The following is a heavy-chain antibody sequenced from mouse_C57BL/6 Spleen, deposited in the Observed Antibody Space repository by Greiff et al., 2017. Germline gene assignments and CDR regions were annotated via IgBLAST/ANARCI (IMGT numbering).Heavy chain of an antibody. CDR2: IDPSDSYT. CDR1: GYTFTSYW. CDR3: SSDSGDFDY. Sequence: QVQLQQPGAELVKPGASVKLSCKASGYTFTSYWMQWVKQRPGQGLEWIGEIDPSDSYTNYNQKFKGKATLTVDTSSSTAYLQRSSLTSEDSAVYYCSSDSGDFDYWGQGTTLTVSS. V-gene: IGHV1-50*01. D-gene: IGHD2-13*01. J-gene: IGHJ2*01.